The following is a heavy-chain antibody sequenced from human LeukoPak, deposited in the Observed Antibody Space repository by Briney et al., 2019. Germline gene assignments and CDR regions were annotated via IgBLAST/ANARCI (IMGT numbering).Heavy chain of an antibody. Sequence: PGRSLRLSCAASGFTFSSYAMHWVRQPPGKGLEWVAVISYDGSNKYYADSVKGRFTISRDNSKNTLYLQMNSLRAEDTAVYYCAIEPYDSYDAFDIWGQGTKVTVSS. D-gene: IGHD3-3*01. J-gene: IGHJ3*02. CDR1: GFTFSSYA. V-gene: IGHV3-30-3*01. CDR2: ISYDGSNK. CDR3: AIEPYDSYDAFDI.